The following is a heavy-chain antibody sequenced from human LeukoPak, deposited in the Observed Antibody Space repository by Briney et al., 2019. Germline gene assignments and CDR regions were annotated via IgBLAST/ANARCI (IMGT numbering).Heavy chain of an antibody. CDR3: AKHRRVATIRAPFDY. V-gene: IGHV3-30*02. D-gene: IGHD5-12*01. J-gene: IGHJ4*02. Sequence: PGGSLRLSCAASGFTFSSYGMHWVRQAPGKGLEWVAFIRYDGSNKYYADSVKGRFTISRDNSKNTLYLQMNSLRAEDTAVYYCAKHRRVATIRAPFDYWGQGTLVTVPS. CDR1: GFTFSSYG. CDR2: IRYDGSNK.